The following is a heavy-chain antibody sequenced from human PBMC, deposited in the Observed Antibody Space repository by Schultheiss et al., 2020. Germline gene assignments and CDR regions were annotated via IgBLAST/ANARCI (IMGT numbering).Heavy chain of an antibody. D-gene: IGHD1-26*01. J-gene: IGHJ4*02. CDR2: IYPGDSDT. Sequence: GESLKISCKGSGYSFTSYWIGWVRQMPGKGLEWMGIIYPGDSDTRYSPSFQGQVTISADKSISTAYLQWSSLKASDTAIYYCARQGGSYSRGARWFDYWGQGTLVTVSS. V-gene: IGHV5-51*01. CDR1: GYSFTSYW. CDR3: ARQGGSYSRGARWFDY.